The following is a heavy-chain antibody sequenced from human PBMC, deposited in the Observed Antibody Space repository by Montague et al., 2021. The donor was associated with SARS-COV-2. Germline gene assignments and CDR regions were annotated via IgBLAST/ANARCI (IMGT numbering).Heavy chain of an antibody. CDR2: INHSGST. V-gene: IGHV4-34*01. J-gene: IGHJ6*02. D-gene: IGHD3-10*01. CDR1: GGSFSGYY. CDR3: ARVRYYGSGTSLGMDV. Sequence: SETRSLTCAVYGGSFSGYYWSWIRQPPGKGLEWIGEINHSGSTSYNPSLKSRVTISVDTSKNQFSLKLSSVTAADTAVYYCARVRYYGSGTSLGMDVWGQGTTVTVSS.